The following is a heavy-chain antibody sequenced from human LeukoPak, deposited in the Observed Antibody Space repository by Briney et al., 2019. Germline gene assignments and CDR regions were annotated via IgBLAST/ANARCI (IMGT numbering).Heavy chain of an antibody. CDR2: ISAYNGNT. CDR1: GYTFTSYG. J-gene: IGHJ4*02. D-gene: IGHD4-17*01. Sequence: ASVKVSCKASGYTFTSYGISWVRQAPGQGLEWMGWISAYNGNTNYAQKLQGRVTMTTDTSTSTVYMEVRSLRSDDTAVYYCARGKGNYGDPASFDYWGQGTLVTVSS. CDR3: ARGKGNYGDPASFDY. V-gene: IGHV1-18*01.